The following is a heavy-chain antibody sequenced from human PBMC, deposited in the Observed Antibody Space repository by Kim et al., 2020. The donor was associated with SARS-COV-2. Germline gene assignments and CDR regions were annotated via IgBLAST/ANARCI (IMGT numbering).Heavy chain of an antibody. CDR1: GGSLTNYY. V-gene: IGHV4-59*01. J-gene: IGHJ4*01. CDR3: ARGGAGYSGYDFALDY. Sequence: SETLSLTCTVSGGSLTNYYWNWIRQPPGKGLEWIGYIYYSGSTNYNPSLKSRVTISVDTSKNHFSLKLTFVTAADTAVYYCARGGAGYSGYDFALDYWG. D-gene: IGHD5-12*01. CDR2: IYYSGST.